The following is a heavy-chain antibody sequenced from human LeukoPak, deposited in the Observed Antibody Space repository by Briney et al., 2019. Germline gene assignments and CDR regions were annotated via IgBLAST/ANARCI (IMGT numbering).Heavy chain of an antibody. V-gene: IGHV4-59*01. Sequence: SETLSLTCIVSGGSITSDYWSWIRQPPGKGLEWIGYIENSGRTEYNPSLMSRITISVDTSKIRFSLMLSPVTAADTAVYYCARGRYGGYFDCWGQGTLVTVSS. D-gene: IGHD4-23*01. CDR1: GGSITSDY. J-gene: IGHJ4*02. CDR2: IENSGRT. CDR3: ARGRYGGYFDC.